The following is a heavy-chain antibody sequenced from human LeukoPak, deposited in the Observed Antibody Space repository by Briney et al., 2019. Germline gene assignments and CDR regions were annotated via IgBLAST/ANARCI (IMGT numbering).Heavy chain of an antibody. D-gene: IGHD3-10*01. CDR1: GFTFDEYG. Sequence: PGGSLRLSCAASGFTFDEYGMSWVRQAPGKGLEWVSGINWSGGTTVYAEPVKGRFTVSRDNAKNSLYLQVNSLRVDDTALYYCARERFGSDYYLDVWGKGTTVTVSS. J-gene: IGHJ6*03. CDR2: INWSGGTT. V-gene: IGHV3-20*04. CDR3: ARERFGSDYYLDV.